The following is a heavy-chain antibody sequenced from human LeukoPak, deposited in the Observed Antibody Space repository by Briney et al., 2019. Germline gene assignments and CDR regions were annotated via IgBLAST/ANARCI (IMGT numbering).Heavy chain of an antibody. CDR1: GFTFSNYW. V-gene: IGHV3-7*01. CDR2: IKEDGSEK. J-gene: IGHJ4*02. D-gene: IGHD5-24*01. Sequence: SGGSLRLSCAVSGFTFSNYWMNWVRQAPEKGLEWVANIKEDGSEKYYVDSVKGRFTISRDNAENSLYLQMNSLRAEDTAVYYCVREGKWEMTTTTGSFDYWGQGTLVTVSS. CDR3: VREGKWEMTTTTGSFDY.